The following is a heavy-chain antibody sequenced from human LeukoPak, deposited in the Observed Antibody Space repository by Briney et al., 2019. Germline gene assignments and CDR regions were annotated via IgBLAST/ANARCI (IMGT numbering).Heavy chain of an antibody. CDR3: AKLIVGATGDDFDY. Sequence: GGSLRLSCAASGFTFSSYWMSWVRQAPGKGLEWVANIKQDGSEKYYVDSVKGRFTISRDNAKNSLYLQMNSLRAEDTAVYYCAKLIVGATGDDFDYWGQGTLVTVSS. D-gene: IGHD1-26*01. CDR1: GFTFSSYW. CDR2: IKQDGSEK. J-gene: IGHJ4*02. V-gene: IGHV3-7*01.